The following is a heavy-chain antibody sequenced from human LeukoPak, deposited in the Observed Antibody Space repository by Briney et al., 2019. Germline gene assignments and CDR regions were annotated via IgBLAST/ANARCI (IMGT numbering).Heavy chain of an antibody. Sequence: SETLSLTCTVSGGSISSYYWSWLRQAPGKGLEGMGYIYYSGSTNYNPSLKSRVTISVDTSKNQFSLKLSSVTAADTAVYYCARGWFDPWGQGTLVTVSS. CDR2: IYYSGST. CDR3: ARGWFDP. CDR1: GGSISSYY. V-gene: IGHV4-59*01. J-gene: IGHJ5*02.